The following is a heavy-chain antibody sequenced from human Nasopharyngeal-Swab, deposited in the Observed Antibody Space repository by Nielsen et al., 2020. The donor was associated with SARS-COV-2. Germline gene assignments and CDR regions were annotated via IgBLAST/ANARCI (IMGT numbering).Heavy chain of an antibody. CDR3: ARDVGGRDNY. CDR1: GFTFSTYW. D-gene: IGHD2-15*01. V-gene: IGHV3-74*01. Sequence: GGSLRLSCAVSGFTFSTYWMHWVRQPPGQGLLWVSRLDTDGTITDYADSVKDRFTISRDNAKNTLYLQMNSLRAEETAVYYCARDVGGRDNYWGQGALVTVSS. CDR2: LDTDGTIT. J-gene: IGHJ4*02.